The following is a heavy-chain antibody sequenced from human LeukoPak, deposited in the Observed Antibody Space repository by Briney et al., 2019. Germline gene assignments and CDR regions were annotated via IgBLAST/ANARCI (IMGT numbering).Heavy chain of an antibody. CDR1: GFTFSSYS. D-gene: IGHD3-22*01. J-gene: IGHJ4*02. CDR3: ARDLGPGGYDPEVAAY. CDR2: ISSSSSYI. V-gene: IGHV3-21*04. Sequence: PGGSLRLSCAASGFTFSSYSMNWVRQAPGKGLEWVSSISSSSSYIYYADSVKGRFTISRDNAKNSLHLQMNSLRAEDTAVYYCARDLGPGGYDPEVAAYWGQGTLVTVSS.